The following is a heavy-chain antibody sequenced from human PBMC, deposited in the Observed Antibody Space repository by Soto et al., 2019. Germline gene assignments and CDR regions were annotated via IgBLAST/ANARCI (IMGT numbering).Heavy chain of an antibody. V-gene: IGHV4-59*01. CDR3: ARSRDGYNLNPIDQ. CDR1: TGSSDSFY. D-gene: IGHD5-12*01. Sequence: QVQLQVSGPGLVKPSATLSLSCTVSTGSSDSFYWSWIRQPRGKGLEWIGYFFYTGSTNHNPSLKGRVTISLDMSSSQFSLSLTSVTAADTAMYYCARSRDGYNLNPIDQWGQGLLVTVSS. J-gene: IGHJ4*02. CDR2: FFYTGST.